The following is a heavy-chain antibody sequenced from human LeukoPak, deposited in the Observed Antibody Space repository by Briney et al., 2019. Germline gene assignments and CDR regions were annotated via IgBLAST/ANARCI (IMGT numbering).Heavy chain of an antibody. J-gene: IGHJ6*03. V-gene: IGHV1-46*01. Sequence: ASVKVSCKASGYTFTNYYFHWVRQAPGQGLEWMGIINPSGGSTSYAQKFQGRVTMTRDTSTSTVYMKLSSLRSEDTAVYYCASTGGYYYGSGYYYYMDVWGKGTTVTVSS. D-gene: IGHD3-10*01. CDR1: GYTFTNYY. CDR3: ASTGGYYYGSGYYYYMDV. CDR2: INPSGGST.